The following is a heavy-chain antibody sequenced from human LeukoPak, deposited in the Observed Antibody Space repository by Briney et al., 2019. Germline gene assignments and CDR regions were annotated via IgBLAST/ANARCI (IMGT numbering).Heavy chain of an antibody. CDR3: AREIGGATSFDY. Sequence: ASAKVSCKASGYTFTDYYMHWVRQAPGQGLEWMGRINPNSGGTDYAQKFQGRVTMTRDTSINTAYMELSRLRSDDTAVYYCAREIGGATSFDYWGQGTLVTVSS. CDR2: INPNSGGT. J-gene: IGHJ4*02. D-gene: IGHD1-26*01. CDR1: GYTFTDYY. V-gene: IGHV1-2*06.